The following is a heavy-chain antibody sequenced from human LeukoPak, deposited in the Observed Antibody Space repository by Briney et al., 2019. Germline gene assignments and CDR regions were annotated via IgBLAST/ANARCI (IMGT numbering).Heavy chain of an antibody. Sequence: SETLSLTCTVSGYSISSGYYWGWIRQPPGKGLEWIGSIYHSGSTYYNPSLKSRVTISVDTSKNQFSLKLSSVTAADTAVYYCARVGSGWSQGVLYYYYYMDVWGKGTTVTISS. CDR3: ARVGSGWSQGVLYYYYYMDV. D-gene: IGHD6-19*01. J-gene: IGHJ6*03. CDR2: IYHSGST. CDR1: GYSISSGYY. V-gene: IGHV4-38-2*02.